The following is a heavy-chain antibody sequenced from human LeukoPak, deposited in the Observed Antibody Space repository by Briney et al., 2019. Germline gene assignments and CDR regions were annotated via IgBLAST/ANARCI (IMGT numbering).Heavy chain of an antibody. CDR3: SWDHTGKEDI. J-gene: IGHJ3*02. V-gene: IGHV3-74*01. CDR1: GFTFSSYW. D-gene: IGHD2-8*02. CDR2: INPDGSRT. Sequence: EGSLRLSCAGSGFTFSSYWMHWVRQAPGKGLVWVSRINPDGSRTDYADSVAGRFTISRDNAKSTLYLQMNSLRAEDTAVYYCSWDHTGKEDIWGHGTMVTVSS.